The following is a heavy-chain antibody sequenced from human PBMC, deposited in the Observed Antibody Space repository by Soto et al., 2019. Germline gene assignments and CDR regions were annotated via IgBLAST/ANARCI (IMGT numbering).Heavy chain of an antibody. Sequence: QITLKESGPTLVKPTQTLTLTCTFSGFSLSTSGVGVGWIRQPPGKALEWLALIYWNDDKRYSPSLKSRLTITKDTSKNQVALTMTNMDPVDTATYYCAHREKVTMVRGVIIGAFDIWGQGTMVTVSS. D-gene: IGHD3-10*01. CDR2: IYWNDDK. CDR1: GFSLSTSGVG. CDR3: AHREKVTMVRGVIIGAFDI. V-gene: IGHV2-5*01. J-gene: IGHJ3*02.